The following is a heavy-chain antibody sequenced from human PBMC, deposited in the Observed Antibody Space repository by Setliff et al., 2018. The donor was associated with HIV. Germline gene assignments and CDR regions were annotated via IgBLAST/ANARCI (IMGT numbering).Heavy chain of an antibody. CDR3: ARAPFYYGSGSYQTFDY. CDR2: IYYSGST. J-gene: IGHJ4*02. Sequence: PSETLSLTCAVSAYSLSGGYYWSWIRQHPGKGLEWIGYIYYSGSTYYNPSLKSRVTISVDTSKNQFSLKLSSVTAADSAVYYCARAPFYYGSGSYQTFDYWGQGTLVTVSS. D-gene: IGHD3-10*01. CDR1: AYSLSGGYY. V-gene: IGHV4-31*11.